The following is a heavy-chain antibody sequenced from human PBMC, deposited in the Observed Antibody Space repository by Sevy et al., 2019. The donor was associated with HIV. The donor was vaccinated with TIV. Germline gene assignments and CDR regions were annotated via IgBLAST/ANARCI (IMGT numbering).Heavy chain of an antibody. CDR1: GSTLSELS. CDR3: ATLSGFVCPHYFED. J-gene: IGHJ4*02. V-gene: IGHV1-24*01. CDR2: FDVEDGET. Sequence: ASVKVSCRVSGSTLSELSMHWVRQVPGKGLEWMGGFDVEDGETVYAQKLQGRVTMTEDTSTDTAYMELSSLRSEDTAIYYCATLSGFVCPHYFEDWGQGTLVTVSS. D-gene: IGHD5-12*01.